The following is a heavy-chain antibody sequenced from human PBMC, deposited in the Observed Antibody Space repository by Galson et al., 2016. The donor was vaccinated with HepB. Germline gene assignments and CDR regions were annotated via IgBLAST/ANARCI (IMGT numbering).Heavy chain of an antibody. V-gene: IGHV1-8*01. Sequence: QSGAEVKKPGESLKISCKASGYTFTNYDINWVRQATGQGLEWMGRMNPNSGETSFAQNFQGRLTMTRDTSITTAYMELSSLGAEDTAVDYCARDMGESVALAYWGQGALVIVCS. CDR3: ARDMGESVALAY. D-gene: IGHD6-19*01. CDR1: GYTFTNYD. CDR2: MNPNSGET. J-gene: IGHJ4*02.